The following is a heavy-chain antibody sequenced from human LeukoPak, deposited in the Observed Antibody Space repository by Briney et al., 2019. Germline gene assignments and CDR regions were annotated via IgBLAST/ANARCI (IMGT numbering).Heavy chain of an antibody. V-gene: IGHV5-51*01. CDR3: ARFLVEQWLVELGYFDY. CDR1: GYSFTSYW. D-gene: IGHD6-19*01. J-gene: IGHJ4*02. Sequence: GESLKISCKGSGYSFTSYWIGWVRQMPGKGLEWMGIIYPGDSDTRYSPSFQGQVTISADKSISTAYLQWSSLKASDTAMYYCARFLVEQWLVELGYFDYWGQGTLVTVSS. CDR2: IYPGDSDT.